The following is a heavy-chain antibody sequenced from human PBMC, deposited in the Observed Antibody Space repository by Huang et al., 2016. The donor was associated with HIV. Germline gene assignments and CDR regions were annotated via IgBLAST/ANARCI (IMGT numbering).Heavy chain of an antibody. D-gene: IGHD3-10*01. V-gene: IGHV1-24*01. J-gene: IGHJ4*02. CDR2: FNPEDVER. CDR3: ATEGLWGEGNTLDY. Sequence: QVQLTQSGAEVKKPGASVKVSCKISGETLTESSMHWVRQAPGKGLEGMGSFNPEDVERVYAQRFQGRVTMTEDTTTDTAYLELSSLRSEDTAVYYCATEGLWGEGNTLDYWGQGTLVTVSS. CDR1: GETLTESS.